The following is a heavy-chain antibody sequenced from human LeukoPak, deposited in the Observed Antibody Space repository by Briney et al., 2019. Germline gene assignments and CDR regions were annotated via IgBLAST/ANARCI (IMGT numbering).Heavy chain of an antibody. V-gene: IGHV3-53*01. CDR2: IYNSGST. J-gene: IGHJ4*02. Sequence: GGSLRLSCAASGFTVSSNYMSWVRQAPGKGLEWVSVIYNSGSTYYADSVKGRFTISRDNSKNTLYLQMNSLRAEDTAVYYCAKGSSSSRPYYFDYWGQGTLVTVSS. CDR3: AKGSSSSRPYYFDY. D-gene: IGHD6-13*01. CDR1: GFTVSSNY.